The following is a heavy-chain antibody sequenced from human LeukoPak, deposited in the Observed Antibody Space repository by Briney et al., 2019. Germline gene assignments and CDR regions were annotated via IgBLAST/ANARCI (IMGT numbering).Heavy chain of an antibody. D-gene: IGHD3-10*01. V-gene: IGHV3-23*01. CDR1: GFTFSSYA. CDR2: ISGSGGST. CDR3: AKEQLLWFGESPGY. J-gene: IGHJ4*02. Sequence: GLLRLSCAASGFTFSSYAMSWVRQAPGKGLEWVSAISGSGGSTYYADSVKGRFTISRDNSKNTLYLQMNSLRAEDTAVYYCAKEQLLWFGESPGYWGQGTLVTVSS.